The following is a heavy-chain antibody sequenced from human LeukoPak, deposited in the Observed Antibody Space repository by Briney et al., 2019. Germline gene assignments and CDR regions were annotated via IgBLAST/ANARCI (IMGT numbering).Heavy chain of an antibody. D-gene: IGHD1-26*01. CDR3: ARDREGATTFNWFDS. J-gene: IGHJ5*01. Sequence: ASVKVSCKASGYTFPNYGISWVRQAPGQGLEWMGWISAKKGNTNYAQKLQGRVTMTTDTSTSTAYMELRSLRSDDTAVYYCARDREGATTFNWFDSWGQGTLVTVSS. CDR2: ISAKKGNT. V-gene: IGHV1-18*01. CDR1: GYTFPNYG.